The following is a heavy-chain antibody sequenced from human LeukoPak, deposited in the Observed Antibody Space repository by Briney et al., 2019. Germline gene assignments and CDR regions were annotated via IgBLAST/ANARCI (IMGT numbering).Heavy chain of an antibody. CDR2: ISGSGGST. J-gene: IGHJ4*02. CDR3: AKDRSWGMNSAEY. D-gene: IGHD7-27*01. V-gene: IGHV3-23*01. Sequence: PGGSLRLSCAASGFTFSSYAMSWVRQAPGKGLEWVSTISGSGGSTYHADSVKGRFTISRDNSNNTLYLQMNSLRPEDTAVYFCAKDRSWGMNSAEYWGQGTLVTVSS. CDR1: GFTFSSYA.